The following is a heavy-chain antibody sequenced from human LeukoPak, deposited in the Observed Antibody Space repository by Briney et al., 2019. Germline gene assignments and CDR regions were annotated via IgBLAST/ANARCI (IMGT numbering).Heavy chain of an antibody. J-gene: IGHJ4*02. CDR1: GFTFSSYW. V-gene: IGHV3-7*01. Sequence: GGSLRLSCAASGFTFSSYWMSWVRQAPGKGLEWVANTKEDESEKYYVDSVKGRFTISRDNAKNSLYLQMNSLRAEDTAVYYCAKGVYYYDYWGQGTLVTVSS. D-gene: IGHD2/OR15-2a*01. CDR3: AKGVYYYDY. CDR2: TKEDESEK.